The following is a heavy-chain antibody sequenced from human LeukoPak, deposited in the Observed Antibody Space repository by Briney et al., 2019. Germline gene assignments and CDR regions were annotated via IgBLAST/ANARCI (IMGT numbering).Heavy chain of an antibody. D-gene: IGHD4-17*01. V-gene: IGHV3-30-3*01. CDR1: GFTFSSYA. Sequence: PGGSLRLSCAASGFTFSSYAMHWVRQAPGKGLEWVAVISYDGSNKYYADSVKGRFTISRDNSKNTLYLQMNSLRAEDTAVYYCAGDYGGYEGYFDYWGQGTLVTVSS. CDR2: ISYDGSNK. J-gene: IGHJ4*02. CDR3: AGDYGGYEGYFDY.